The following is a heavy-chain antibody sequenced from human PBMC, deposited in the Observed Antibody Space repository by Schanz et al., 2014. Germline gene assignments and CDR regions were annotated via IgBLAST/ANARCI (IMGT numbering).Heavy chain of an antibody. D-gene: IGHD3-10*01. CDR3: AKGSRAGSKVMDV. CDR1: GFNFDDYA. J-gene: IGHJ6*03. V-gene: IGHV3-9*01. Sequence: EVQVVESGGGLVQPGGSLRLSCTASGFNFDDYAMHWVRHAPGKGLEWVSNIPWNGATIGYAGSVRGRFTISRDSAKNSLYLQMNSLRPEDTALYYCAKGSRAGSKVMDVWGKGTTVTVSS. CDR2: IPWNGATI.